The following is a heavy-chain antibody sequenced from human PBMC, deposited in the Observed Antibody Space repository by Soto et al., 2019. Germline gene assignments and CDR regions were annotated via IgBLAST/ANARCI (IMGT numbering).Heavy chain of an antibody. V-gene: IGHV3-66*01. CDR3: ARDDRSIAARF. CDR2: IYSGGST. Sequence: GGSLRLSCAASGFTVSSNYMSWVRQAPGKGLEWVSVIYSGGSTYYADSVKGRFTISRDNSKNTQYLQMNSLGAEDTAVYYCARDDRSIAARFWGQGTLVTVSS. D-gene: IGHD6-6*01. CDR1: GFTVSSNY. J-gene: IGHJ4*02.